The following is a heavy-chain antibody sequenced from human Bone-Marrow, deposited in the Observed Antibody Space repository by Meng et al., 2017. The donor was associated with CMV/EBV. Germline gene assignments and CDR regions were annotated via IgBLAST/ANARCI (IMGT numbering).Heavy chain of an antibody. D-gene: IGHD2-15*01. J-gene: IGHJ4*02. V-gene: IGHV3-9*01. CDR1: GFTFDDYA. CDR3: GRGPPLADTPQYYSNY. CDR2: ISWNSGSI. Sequence: GGSLRLSCAASGFTFDDYAMHWVRQAPGKGLEWVSGISWNSGSIGYADSVKGRFTISRDNAKNSLYLQMNSLRAEDTAVYYCGRGPPLADTPQYYSNYWGQGTLVTVSS.